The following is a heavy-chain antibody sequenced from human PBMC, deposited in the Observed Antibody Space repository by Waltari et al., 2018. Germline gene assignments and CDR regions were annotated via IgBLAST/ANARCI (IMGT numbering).Heavy chain of an antibody. CDR2: IYHSGGT. CDR3: ARDTKLELRAFDI. J-gene: IGHJ3*02. D-gene: IGHD1-7*01. Sequence: QVQLQESGPGLVKPSETLSLTCAVSGYSISSGSYWGWIRQPPGKGLEWIGSIYHSGGTYYNPSLKSRVTISVDTSKNQFSLKLSSVTAADTVVYYCARDTKLELRAFDIWGQGTMVTVSS. CDR1: GYSISSGSY. V-gene: IGHV4-38-2*02.